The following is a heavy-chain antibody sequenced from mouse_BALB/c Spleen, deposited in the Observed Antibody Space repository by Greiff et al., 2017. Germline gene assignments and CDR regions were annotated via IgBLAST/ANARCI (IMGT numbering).Heavy chain of an antibody. CDR1: GYSFTSYW. CDR2: IYPGNSDT. V-gene: IGHV1-5*01. J-gene: IGHJ4*01. Sequence: VQLQQSGTVLARPGASVKMSCKASGYSFTSYWMHWVKQRPGQGLEWIGAIYPGNSDTSYNQKFKGKAKLTAVTSASTAYMELSSLTNEDSAVYYCTRGDYDDAMDYWGQGTSVTVSS. D-gene: IGHD2-4*01. CDR3: TRGDYDDAMDY.